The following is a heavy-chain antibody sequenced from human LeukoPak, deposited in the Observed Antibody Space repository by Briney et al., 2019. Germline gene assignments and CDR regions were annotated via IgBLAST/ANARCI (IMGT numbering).Heavy chain of an antibody. CDR1: GDSMSSYS. Sequence: SETLSLTCTVSGDSMSSYSWSWIRQPPGKGLEWIGYIFNSGSTIYNPSLKSRVTMSLDMSKKQFSLKLSSVTAADTAVYYCASDYGSGSYRFDYWGQGTLVTVSS. CDR3: ASDYGSGSYRFDY. J-gene: IGHJ4*02. D-gene: IGHD3-10*01. CDR2: IFNSGST. V-gene: IGHV4-59*01.